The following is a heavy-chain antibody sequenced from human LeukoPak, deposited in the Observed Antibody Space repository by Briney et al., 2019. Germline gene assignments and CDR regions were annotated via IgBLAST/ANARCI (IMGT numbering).Heavy chain of an antibody. V-gene: IGHV1-2*02. CDR3: ARGVGSTAVLDH. D-gene: IGHD1-26*01. CDR2: INPKNGTT. Sequence: ASVEVSCKASGYTFTGYYIFWMRQAPGQGLEWMGWINPKNGTTKYAQKSQGRVTLTRDTSISTAYMEISRVTYDDTAVYFCARGVGSTAVLDHWGQGTLVTVSS. J-gene: IGHJ4*02. CDR1: GYTFTGYY.